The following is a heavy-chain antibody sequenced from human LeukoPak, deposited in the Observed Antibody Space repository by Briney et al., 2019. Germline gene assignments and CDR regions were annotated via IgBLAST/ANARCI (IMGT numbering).Heavy chain of an antibody. CDR3: ARARGEYQLLIGDYYYYMDV. CDR2: IYYSGST. V-gene: IGHV4-59*08. Sequence: SETLSLTCAVYGGSFSGYYWSWIRQPPGKGLEWIGYIYYSGSTNYNPSLKSRVTISVDTSKNQFSLKLSSVTAADTAVYYCARARGEYQLLIGDYYYYMDVWGKGTTVTVSS. CDR1: GGSFSGYY. J-gene: IGHJ6*03. D-gene: IGHD2-2*01.